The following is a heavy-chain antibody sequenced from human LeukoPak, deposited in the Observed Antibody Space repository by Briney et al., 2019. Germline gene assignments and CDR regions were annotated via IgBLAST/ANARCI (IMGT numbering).Heavy chain of an antibody. J-gene: IGHJ5*02. V-gene: IGHV3-23*01. Sequence: QPGGSLRLSCAASGIVFSNTAMNWARQSPGRGLEWVSAISGGGERTFYADSVKGRSTISRDNSKNMVYLQMNSLRADDTAIYYCGKDGGQYSSGPEFDPRGQGALVTVSS. CDR3: GKDGGQYSSGPEFDP. D-gene: IGHD6-19*01. CDR2: ISGGGERT. CDR1: GIVFSNTA.